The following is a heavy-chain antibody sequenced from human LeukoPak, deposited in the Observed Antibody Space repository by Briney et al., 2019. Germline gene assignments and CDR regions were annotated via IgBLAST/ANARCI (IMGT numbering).Heavy chain of an antibody. J-gene: IGHJ6*04. D-gene: IGHD3-9*01. CDR1: GGSFSGYY. V-gene: IGHV4-34*01. CDR2: INHSGST. CDR3: ARALRYFANYYYYGMDV. Sequence: SETLSLTCAVYGGSFSGYYWSWIRQPPGKGLEWIGEINHSGSTNYNPSLKSRVTISVDTSKNQFSLKLGSVTAADTAVYYCARALRYFANYYYYGMDVWGKGTTVTVSS.